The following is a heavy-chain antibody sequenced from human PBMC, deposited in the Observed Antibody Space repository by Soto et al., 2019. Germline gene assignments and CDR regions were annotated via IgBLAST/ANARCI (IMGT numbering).Heavy chain of an antibody. CDR3: ARGLAVAADVDFDY. CDR1: GGSVSSGSYY. J-gene: IGHJ4*02. CDR2: IYYSGST. Sequence: PSETLSLTCTVSGGSVSSGSYYWSWIRQPPGKGLEWIGYIYYSGSTNYNPSLKSRVTISVDTSKNQFSLKLSSVTAADTAVYYCARGLAVAADVDFDYWGQGTLVT. V-gene: IGHV4-61*01. D-gene: IGHD6-19*01.